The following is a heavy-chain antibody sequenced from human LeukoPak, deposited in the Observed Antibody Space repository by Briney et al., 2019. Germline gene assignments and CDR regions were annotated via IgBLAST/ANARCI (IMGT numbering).Heavy chain of an antibody. J-gene: IGHJ4*02. Sequence: ASVKVSCKASGYTFTSYYMHWVRLAPGQGLEWVGIINPSAGSTSYAQKFQGRVTMTRDMSTRTVYMELSSLRSEDTAVYYCARESSAAHERIYFDYWGQGTLVTVSS. CDR1: GYTFTSYY. V-gene: IGHV1-46*01. CDR3: ARESSAAHERIYFDY. D-gene: IGHD2-15*01. CDR2: INPSAGST.